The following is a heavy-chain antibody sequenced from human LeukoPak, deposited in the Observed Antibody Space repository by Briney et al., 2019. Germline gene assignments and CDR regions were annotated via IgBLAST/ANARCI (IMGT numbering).Heavy chain of an antibody. CDR2: ISAYNGDT. CDR3: ARDLPAVAENFDH. CDR1: GYIFTNYG. J-gene: IGHJ4*02. Sequence: ASVKVSCKASGYIFTNYGFSWVRQAPGQGLEWMGWISAYNGDTIYAQNFQGRVIMTTDTSTSTAYMELGSLRSDDTAVYYCARDLPAVAENFDHWGQGTLVTVSS. V-gene: IGHV1-18*01. D-gene: IGHD6-19*01.